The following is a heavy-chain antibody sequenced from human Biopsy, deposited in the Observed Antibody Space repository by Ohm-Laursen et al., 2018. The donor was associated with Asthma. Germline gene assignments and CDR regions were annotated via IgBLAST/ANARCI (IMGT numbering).Heavy chain of an antibody. J-gene: IGHJ4*02. CDR1: GYIFTSYW. Sequence: GESLRISCKASGYIFTSYWIGWVRQMPGKGLEWMGIIFPGDSDTIYSPSFQGQVTISADKSISTAYLQWSSLKASDTAIYYYARLAYGSGSFFDFWGQGTLVTVAS. CDR3: ARLAYGSGSFFDF. V-gene: IGHV5-51*01. D-gene: IGHD3-10*01. CDR2: IFPGDSDT.